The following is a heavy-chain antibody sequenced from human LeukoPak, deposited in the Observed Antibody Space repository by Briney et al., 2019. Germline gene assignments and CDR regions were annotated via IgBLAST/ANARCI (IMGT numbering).Heavy chain of an antibody. Sequence: HPGGSLRLSCAVSGFTFRDYWMTWVRQAPGKGLEWVANMNPDGSENYYVDSVKGRFTISRDNAKNLLFPQMNSLRPEDTAVYYCARAYWSRFDYWGQGTLVTVSS. V-gene: IGHV3-7*01. J-gene: IGHJ4*02. CDR2: MNPDGSEN. D-gene: IGHD1-1*01. CDR3: ARAYWSRFDY. CDR1: GFTFRDYW.